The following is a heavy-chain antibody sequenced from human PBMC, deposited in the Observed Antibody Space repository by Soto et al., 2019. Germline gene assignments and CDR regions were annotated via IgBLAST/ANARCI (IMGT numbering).Heavy chain of an antibody. J-gene: IGHJ6*02. CDR3: AKDLGREQQLPDGMDV. Sequence: QVQLVESGGGVVQPGRSLRLSCASSGFTFSSYGMHWVRQAPGKGLEWVAVISYDGSNKYYADSVKGRFTISRDNSKNTLYLQLNSLRAEDTAVYYCAKDLGREQQLPDGMDVWGQGTTVTVSS. V-gene: IGHV3-30*18. D-gene: IGHD6-13*01. CDR2: ISYDGSNK. CDR1: GFTFSSYG.